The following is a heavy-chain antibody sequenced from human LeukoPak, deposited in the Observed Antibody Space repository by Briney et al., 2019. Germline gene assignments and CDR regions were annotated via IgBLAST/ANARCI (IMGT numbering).Heavy chain of an antibody. D-gene: IGHD6-13*01. Sequence: ASVKVSCKASGYTFTSYGISWVRQAPGQGLEWMGWISAYNGNTNYAQKLQGRVTMTTDTSTSTAYMELRSLRSDDTAVYYCARGAERYSSSWEAPYYFDYWGQGTLVTVSS. CDR1: GYTFTSYG. J-gene: IGHJ4*02. CDR2: ISAYNGNT. V-gene: IGHV1-18*01. CDR3: ARGAERYSSSWEAPYYFDY.